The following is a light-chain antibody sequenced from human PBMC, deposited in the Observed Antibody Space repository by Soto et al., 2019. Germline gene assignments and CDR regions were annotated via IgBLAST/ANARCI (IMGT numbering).Light chain of an antibody. Sequence: QPAPGAGAPGPSTPISCTGHPIDVGGYNYVSWYQQHPGKAPKLMIYDVSNRPSGVSNRFSGSKSGNTASLTISGLQAEDEADFYCSSFTGSTYVFGTGTKVTVL. J-gene: IGLJ1*01. CDR2: DVS. CDR3: SSFTGSTYV. CDR1: PIDVGGYNY. V-gene: IGLV2-14*03.